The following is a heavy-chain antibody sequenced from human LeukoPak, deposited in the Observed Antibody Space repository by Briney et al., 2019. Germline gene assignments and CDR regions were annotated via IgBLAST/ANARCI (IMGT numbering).Heavy chain of an antibody. Sequence: ASVKVSCKASGYTFTGYYMHWVRQAPGQGLEWMGWINPNSGGTNYAQKFQGRVTMTRDTSISTAYMELSRLRSDDTAVYYCATTLLPAAMPSYYYYGMDVWGQGTTVTVSS. CDR2: INPNSGGT. V-gene: IGHV1-2*02. CDR1: GYTFTGYY. CDR3: ATTLLPAAMPSYYYYGMDV. D-gene: IGHD2-2*01. J-gene: IGHJ6*02.